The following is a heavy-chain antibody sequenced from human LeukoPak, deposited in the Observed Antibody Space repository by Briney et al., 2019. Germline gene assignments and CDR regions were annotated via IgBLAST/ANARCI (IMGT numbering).Heavy chain of an antibody. CDR1: GFTFSSYE. CDR2: ISSSGSTI. V-gene: IGHV3-48*03. CDR3: ARVNDYDSGSLYRPIDY. Sequence: PGGSLRLSCAASGFTFSSYEMNWVRQAPGKGLEWVSYISSSGSTIYYADSVKGRFTISRDNVKNSLCLQMNSLRAEDTAVYSCARVNDYDSGSLYRPIDYWGQGTLVTVSS. D-gene: IGHD3-10*01. J-gene: IGHJ4*02.